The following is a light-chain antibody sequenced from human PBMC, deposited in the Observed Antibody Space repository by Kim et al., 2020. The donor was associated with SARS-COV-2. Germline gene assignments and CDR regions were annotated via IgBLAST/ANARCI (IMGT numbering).Light chain of an antibody. CDR1: TSDVGGYNY. CDR2: DVS. Sequence: QPITISCTGATSDVGGYNYVSWYQQHPGKAPKLMIFDVSKRPSGVSNRFSGSKSGNTASLTISGLQAEDEADYYCSSYTSSSTWVFGGGTQLTVL. V-gene: IGLV2-14*04. J-gene: IGLJ3*02. CDR3: SSYTSSSTWV.